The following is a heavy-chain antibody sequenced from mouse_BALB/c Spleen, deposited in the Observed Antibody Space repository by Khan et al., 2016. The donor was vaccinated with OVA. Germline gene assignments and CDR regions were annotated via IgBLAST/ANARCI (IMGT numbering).Heavy chain of an antibody. D-gene: IGHD2-1*01. J-gene: IGHJ4*01. Sequence: EVQLQESGPGLVKPSQSLSLTCTVTGYSITSDYAWNWIRQFPGNKLEWMGYISYSGSTRYNPSLKSRISITRDTSKNQFFLQLNSVTTEDTATYYCAGYVNFYSAMDYWGQGTSVTVSS. CDR3: AGYVNFYSAMDY. CDR2: ISYSGST. CDR1: GYSITSDYA. V-gene: IGHV3-2*02.